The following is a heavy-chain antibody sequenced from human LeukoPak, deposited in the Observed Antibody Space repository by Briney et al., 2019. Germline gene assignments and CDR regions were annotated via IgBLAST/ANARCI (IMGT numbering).Heavy chain of an antibody. D-gene: IGHD2-2*01. CDR3: ARTAVLPTARFDY. J-gene: IGHJ4*02. CDR2: SHRTGST. Sequence: SETLSLTCAVSGYSITTGYFWCWIRQPPGKGLEWIGTSHRTGSTSYNPSLKSRVTISLDTSKNQFSLNLSSVTAADTAVYYCARTAVLPTARFDYWGRGTLVTVSS. V-gene: IGHV4-38-2*01. CDR1: GYSITTGYF.